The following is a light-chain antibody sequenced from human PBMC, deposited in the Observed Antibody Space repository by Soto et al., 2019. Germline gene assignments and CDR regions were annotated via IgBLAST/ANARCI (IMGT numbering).Light chain of an antibody. CDR1: SSNIGSNT. V-gene: IGLV1-44*01. CDR2: TNN. Sequence: QSVLTQPPSASGTPGQRVTISCSGSSSNIGSNTVNWFQQVPGTAPKVLIYTNNQRPSGVPDRFSGSKSGTSASLAISGLQSEDEADYYCAAWDVSLSGGVFGGGTKVTVL. CDR3: AAWDVSLSGGV. J-gene: IGLJ3*02.